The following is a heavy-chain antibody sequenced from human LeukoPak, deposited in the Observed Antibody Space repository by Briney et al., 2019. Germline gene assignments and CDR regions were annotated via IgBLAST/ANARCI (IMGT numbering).Heavy chain of an antibody. D-gene: IGHD2-21*02. Sequence: ASVKVSCKASGYTFTSYGISWVRQAPGQGLEWMGWISAYNGNTNYAQKLQGGVTMTTDTSTSTAYMELRSLRSDDTAVYYCAGDHRAYCGGDCYPGDWGQGTLVTVSS. V-gene: IGHV1-18*01. CDR1: GYTFTSYG. J-gene: IGHJ4*02. CDR2: ISAYNGNT. CDR3: AGDHRAYCGGDCYPGD.